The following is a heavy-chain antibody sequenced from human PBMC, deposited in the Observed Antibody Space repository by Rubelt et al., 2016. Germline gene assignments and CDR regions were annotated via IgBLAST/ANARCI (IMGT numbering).Heavy chain of an antibody. CDR3: ARGSWFRGAFDI. J-gene: IGHJ3*02. D-gene: IGHD6-13*01. CDR1: GYTFTSHY. Sequence: QVQLVQSGAEVKKPGASVKVSCKASGYTFTSHYMHWVRQAPGQGLEWMGIINPSGGSTSYAQKFQGRGTMTRDTSTSTVYMELSSLRSEDTAVYYCARGSWFRGAFDIWGQGTMVTVSS. CDR2: INPSGGST. V-gene: IGHV1-46*01.